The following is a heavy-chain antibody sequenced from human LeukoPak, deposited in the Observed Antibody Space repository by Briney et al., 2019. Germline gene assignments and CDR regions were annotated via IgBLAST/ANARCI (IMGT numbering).Heavy chain of an antibody. V-gene: IGHV4-59*01. CDR2: IYYSGST. D-gene: IGHD4-11*01. Sequence: SETLSLTCTVSGGSISNYYWSWIRQPPGKGLEWIGYIYYSGSTNYNPSLKSRVTISVDTSKNHFSLKLSSVTAADTAVYYCARAINDYSNYEVLTDNWFDPWGPGTLVTVSS. J-gene: IGHJ5*02. CDR1: GGSISNYY. CDR3: ARAINDYSNYEVLTDNWFDP.